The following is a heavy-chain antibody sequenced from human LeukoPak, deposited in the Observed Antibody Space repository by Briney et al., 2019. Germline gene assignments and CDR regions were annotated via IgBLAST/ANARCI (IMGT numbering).Heavy chain of an antibody. V-gene: IGHV1-18*01. J-gene: IGHJ4*02. CDR1: GYTFVNYG. CDR3: ARDRNFGYSYGPYFDY. CDR2: INAYNGNT. Sequence: GASVKVSCKASGYTFVNYGVTWVRQAPGQGLEWMGRINAYNGNTDYAQKFQGRATLTKDTSTNTAYMELRSLRSDDTAVYFCARDRNFGYSYGPYFDYWGQGTLVTVSS. D-gene: IGHD5-18*01.